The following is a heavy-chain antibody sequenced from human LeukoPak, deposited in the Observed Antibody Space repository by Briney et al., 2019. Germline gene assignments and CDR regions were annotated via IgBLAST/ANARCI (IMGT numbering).Heavy chain of an antibody. Sequence: SETLSLTCTVSGVSITIRTYYWGWIRQPPGKGLEWIGSIYYSGSTYYNPSLKSRVTISVDTSKNQFSLKLSSVTAADTAVYYCARHYYDSSGPVDYWGQGTLVTVSS. V-gene: IGHV4-39*01. CDR1: GVSITIRTYY. J-gene: IGHJ4*02. CDR2: IYYSGST. D-gene: IGHD3-22*01. CDR3: ARHYYDSSGPVDY.